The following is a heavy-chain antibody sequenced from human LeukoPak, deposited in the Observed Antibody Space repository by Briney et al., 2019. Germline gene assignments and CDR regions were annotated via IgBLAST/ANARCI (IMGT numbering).Heavy chain of an antibody. CDR1: GFTFSNYG. D-gene: IGHD6-19*01. CDR2: ISSYDGFT. J-gene: IGHJ6*03. V-gene: IGHV3-23*01. CDR3: AKDNRVAARYYYYYMDV. Sequence: GGSLRLSCAASGFTFSNYGMTWVRQAPGEGLDWVSGISSYDGFTYYADSVKGRFTISRDNSKNTLYLQMNSLRAEDTAVYYCAKDNRVAARYYYYYMDVWGRGTTVTVSS.